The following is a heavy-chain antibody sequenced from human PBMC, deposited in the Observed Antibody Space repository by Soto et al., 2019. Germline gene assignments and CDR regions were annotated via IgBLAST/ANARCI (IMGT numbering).Heavy chain of an antibody. CDR2: IHPHVGST. CDR3: ARSSGGNFGIIIEGTNWFAP. CDR1: RDTFTSYY. D-gene: IGHD1-26*01. Sequence: QLVQSGGEVKQPGASVKVSCKAPRDTFTSYYINWVRQAPGQGLEWMGVIHPHVGSTAYAQKFKGRVTLTRDTSASTVYMEVSSLTSEDTAMYYCARSSGGNFGIIIEGTNWFAPWGQGTLVTVSS. V-gene: IGHV1-46*01. J-gene: IGHJ5*02.